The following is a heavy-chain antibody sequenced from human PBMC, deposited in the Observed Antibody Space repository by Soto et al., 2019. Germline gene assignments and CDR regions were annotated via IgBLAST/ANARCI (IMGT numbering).Heavy chain of an antibody. CDR3: ARGRVVLSASSWFHP. CDR2: MNPNAGST. D-gene: IGHD2-21*02. V-gene: IGHV1-8*01. CDR1: GFTFTRYD. Sequence: QVQLVQSGAEVKKPGASVKVYCKASGFTFTRYDISWVRQAPGQGLEWMGWMNPNAGSTGYALKFQGRVTMSRNISITTAYMELSSLRSEDTAGYYCARGRVVLSASSWFHPWGQGTLVTVSS. J-gene: IGHJ5*02.